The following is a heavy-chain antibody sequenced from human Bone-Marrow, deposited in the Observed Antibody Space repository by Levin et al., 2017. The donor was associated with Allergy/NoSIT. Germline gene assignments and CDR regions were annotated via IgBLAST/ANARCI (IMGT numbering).Heavy chain of an antibody. J-gene: IGHJ4*02. D-gene: IGHD7-27*01. CDR3: SRWGNRNFDY. V-gene: IGHV4-39*01. CDR1: GGSISGSSYY. Sequence: SETLSLTCTVSGGSISGSSYYWGWIRQPPGKELEWIGSIYYSGSTYYNPSLKSRVTISVDTSKNQFSLKLSSVSATDTAVYYCSRWGNRNFDYWGQGTLVTVSS. CDR2: IYYSGST.